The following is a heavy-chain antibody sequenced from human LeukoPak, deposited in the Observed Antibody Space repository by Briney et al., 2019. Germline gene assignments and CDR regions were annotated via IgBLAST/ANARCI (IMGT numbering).Heavy chain of an antibody. CDR1: GFTFSSYA. J-gene: IGHJ4*02. V-gene: IGHV3-23*01. CDR2: ISTSCDIT. Sequence: GGSLRLSCAASGFTFSSYAMTWVRQAPGKGLEWVSSISTSCDITYYADSVQGRFTISRDSSKNTLYLQMNSLRAEDTAVYYCAKAGFIYGYIPFDYWGQGTLVTVSS. CDR3: AKAGFIYGYIPFDY. D-gene: IGHD5-18*01.